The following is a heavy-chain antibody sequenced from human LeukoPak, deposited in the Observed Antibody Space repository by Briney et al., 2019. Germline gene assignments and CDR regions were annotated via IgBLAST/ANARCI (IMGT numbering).Heavy chain of an antibody. D-gene: IGHD4-11*01. J-gene: IGHJ6*03. CDR1: GYTFTSYG. V-gene: IGHV1-18*01. CDR2: ISAYNGNT. Sequence: GASVKVSCKASGYTFTSYGISWVRQAPGQGLEWMGWISAYNGNTNYAQKLQGRVTMTRDTSTSTVYMELSSLRSEDTAVYYCAGVTTPPYYYYMDVWGKGTTVTVSS. CDR3: AGVTTPPYYYYMDV.